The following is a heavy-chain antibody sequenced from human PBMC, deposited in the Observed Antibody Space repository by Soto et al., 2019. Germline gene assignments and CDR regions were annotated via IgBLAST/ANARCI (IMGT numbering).Heavy chain of an antibody. Sequence: EVQLVESGGGLIQPGGSLRLSCAASGFTVSSNYMSWVRQAPGKGLEWVSVIYSGGSTYYADSVKGRFTISRDKSKNTLYLQMNSLRAEDTAVYYCARIASGETSVYYYYYGMDVWGQGTTVTVSS. CDR2: IYSGGST. D-gene: IGHD2-15*01. CDR3: ARIASGETSVYYYYYGMDV. CDR1: GFTVSSNY. J-gene: IGHJ6*02. V-gene: IGHV3-53*01.